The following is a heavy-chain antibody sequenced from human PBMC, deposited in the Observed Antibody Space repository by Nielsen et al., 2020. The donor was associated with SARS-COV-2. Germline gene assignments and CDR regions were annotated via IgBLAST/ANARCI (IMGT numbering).Heavy chain of an antibody. Sequence: GGSLRLSCAASGFTFSSYAMHWVRQAPGKGLEWVAVISYDGSNKYYADSVKGRFTISRDNSKNTLYLQMNSLRAEDTAVYYCARQLAAGGWFDPWGQGTLVTVSS. J-gene: IGHJ5*02. D-gene: IGHD6-13*01. CDR2: ISYDGSNK. CDR3: ARQLAAGGWFDP. CDR1: GFTFSSYA. V-gene: IGHV3-30-3*01.